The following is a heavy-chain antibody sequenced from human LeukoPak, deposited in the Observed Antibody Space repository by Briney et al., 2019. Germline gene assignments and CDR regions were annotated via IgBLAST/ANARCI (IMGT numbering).Heavy chain of an antibody. D-gene: IGHD3-22*01. CDR2: IYHSGST. J-gene: IGHJ3*02. V-gene: IGHV4-4*02. CDR1: GGSISSSNW. CDR3: ARVHVNSGYYFGDAFDT. Sequence: SETLSLTCAVSGGSISSSNWWSWVRQPPGKGLEWIGEIYHSGSTYYNPSLKSRVTISVDTSKNQFSLKLSSVTAADTAIYYCARVHVNSGYYFGDAFDTWGQGTMVTVSS.